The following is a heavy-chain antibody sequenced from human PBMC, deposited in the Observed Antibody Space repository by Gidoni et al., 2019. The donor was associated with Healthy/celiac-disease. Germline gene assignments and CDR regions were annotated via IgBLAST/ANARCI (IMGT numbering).Heavy chain of an antibody. Sequence: EVQLVESGGGLVQPGGSLRLSCAASGFTFSSYEMNWVRQAPGKGLEWVSYISSSGSTIYYADSVKGRFTISRDNAKNSLYLQMNSLRAEDTADYYCARLHCSGGSCYSGVFYYYGMDVWGQGTTVTVSS. D-gene: IGHD2-15*01. J-gene: IGHJ6*02. CDR3: ARLHCSGGSCYSGVFYYYGMDV. V-gene: IGHV3-48*03. CDR1: GFTFSSYE. CDR2: ISSSGSTI.